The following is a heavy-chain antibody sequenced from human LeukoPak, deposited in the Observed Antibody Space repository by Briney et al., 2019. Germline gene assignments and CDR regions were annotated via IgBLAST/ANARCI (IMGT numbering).Heavy chain of an antibody. D-gene: IGHD3-10*01. Sequence: ASVKVSCKASGGTFSSYAIRWVRQAPGQGLEWMGGIIPIFGTANYAQKFQGRVTITADKSTSTAYMELSSLRSEDTAVYYCAREPYGSRTRIDDYWGQGTLVTVSS. CDR1: GGTFSSYA. CDR2: IIPIFGTA. V-gene: IGHV1-69*06. CDR3: AREPYGSRTRIDDY. J-gene: IGHJ4*02.